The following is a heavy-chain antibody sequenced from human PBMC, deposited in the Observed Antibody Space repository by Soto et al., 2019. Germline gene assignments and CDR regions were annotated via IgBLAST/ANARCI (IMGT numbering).Heavy chain of an antibody. Sequence: SETLSLTCPVSGGSVSSEHYYWNWIRQPPGKGLEWIGYFYYTGSTNYNPSLESRLTMSVDMSKNHFSLKLSSVTAADTAVYYCAGGTDGKKVAYWGQGTQVTVSS. J-gene: IGHJ4*02. CDR3: AGGTDGKKVAY. D-gene: IGHD5-12*01. CDR2: FYYTGST. CDR1: GGSVSSEHYY. V-gene: IGHV4-61*03.